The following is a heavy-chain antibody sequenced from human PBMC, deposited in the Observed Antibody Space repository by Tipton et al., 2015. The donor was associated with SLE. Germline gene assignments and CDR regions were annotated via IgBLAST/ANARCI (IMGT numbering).Heavy chain of an antibody. J-gene: IGHJ2*01. V-gene: IGHV4-59*01. CDR2: IYYSGST. Sequence: PGLVKPSETLSLICTVSGGSISSDYWSWIRQPPGKGLEWIGYIYYSGSTNYNPSLKSRVTISVDTSKNQFSLKLSSVTAADTAVYYCARYNGFYSYWYFDLWGRGTLVTVSS. CDR3: ARYNGFYSYWYFDL. D-gene: IGHD1-1*01. CDR1: GGSISSDY.